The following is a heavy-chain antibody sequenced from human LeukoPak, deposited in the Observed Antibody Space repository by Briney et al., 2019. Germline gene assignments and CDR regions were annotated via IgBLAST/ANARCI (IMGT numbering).Heavy chain of an antibody. CDR2: FDPEDGET. CDR3: ATLEDCSSTSCSNP. Sequence: ASVKVSCKVSGYTLTELSMHWVRQAPGKGLEWMGGFDPEDGETIYAQKFQGRVTMTEDTSTDTAYMELSSLRSEDTAVYYCATLEDCSSTSCSNPWGQGTLVTVSS. D-gene: IGHD2-2*01. J-gene: IGHJ5*02. V-gene: IGHV1-24*01. CDR1: GYTLTELS.